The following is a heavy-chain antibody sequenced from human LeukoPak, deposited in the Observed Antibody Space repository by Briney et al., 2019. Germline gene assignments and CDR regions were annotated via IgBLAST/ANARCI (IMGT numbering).Heavy chain of an antibody. J-gene: IGHJ5*02. CDR2: MNPNSGNT. CDR3: ASEYCTTTSCHMTYNWFDP. D-gene: IGHD2-2*02. Sequence: GASVKVSCKASGYTFTGYYMHWVRQAPGQGLEWMGWMNPNSGNTGYAQKFQGRVTMTRNTSISTAYMELSSLRSEDTAVYYCASEYCTTTSCHMTYNWFDPWGQGTLVTVSS. V-gene: IGHV1-8*02. CDR1: GYTFTGYY.